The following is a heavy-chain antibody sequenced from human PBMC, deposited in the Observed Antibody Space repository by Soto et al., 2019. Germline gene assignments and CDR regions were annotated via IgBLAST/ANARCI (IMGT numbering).Heavy chain of an antibody. CDR3: ARDRAAVAGTGYYYYYYGMDV. D-gene: IGHD6-19*01. V-gene: IGHV4-31*03. Sequence: QVQLQESGPGLVKPSQTLSLTCTVSGGSISSGGYYWSWIRQHPGKGLEWIGYIYYSGSTYYNPSLKSRVTISVDTSKNQFSLKLSAVTAADTAVYYCARDRAAVAGTGYYYYYYGMDVWGQGTTVTVSS. CDR1: GGSISSGGYY. J-gene: IGHJ6*02. CDR2: IYYSGST.